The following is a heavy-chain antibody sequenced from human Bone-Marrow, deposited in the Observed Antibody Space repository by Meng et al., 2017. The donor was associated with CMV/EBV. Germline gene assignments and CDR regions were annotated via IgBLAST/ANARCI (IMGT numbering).Heavy chain of an antibody. CDR3: ASGSQGSIFDY. CDR2: ISSSSSYI. J-gene: IGHJ4*02. V-gene: IGHV3-21*01. CDR1: GFTFSSYS. D-gene: IGHD1-26*01. Sequence: GESLKISCAASGFTFSSYSMNWVRQAPGKGLEWVSSISSSSSYIYYADSVKGRFTISRDNAKNSLYLQMNSLRAEDTAVYYCASGSQGSIFDYWGQRTLVTVSS.